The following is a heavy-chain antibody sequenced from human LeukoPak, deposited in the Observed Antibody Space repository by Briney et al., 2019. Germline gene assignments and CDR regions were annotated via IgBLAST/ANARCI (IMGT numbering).Heavy chain of an antibody. CDR2: IYPGDSDT. V-gene: IGHV5-51*01. CDR3: ARHLAPHYYDCSGYYYDAFDI. J-gene: IGHJ3*02. CDR1: GYSFTSYW. Sequence: GQSLKISCKGSGYSFTSYWIGWARQMPGKGLEWMGIIYPGDSDTRYSPSFQGQVTISADKSISTAYLQWSSLKASDTAMYYCARHLAPHYYDCSGYYYDAFDIWGQGTMVTVSS. D-gene: IGHD3-22*01.